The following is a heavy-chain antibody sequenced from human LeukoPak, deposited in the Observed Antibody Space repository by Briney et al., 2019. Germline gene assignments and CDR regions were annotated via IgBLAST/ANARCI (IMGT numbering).Heavy chain of an antibody. CDR2: MYYSGST. D-gene: IGHD3-22*01. Sequence: SETLSLTCTVSGGSISSSSYYWGWIRQPPGKGLEWIGNMYYSGSTYYNPSLKSRVTISVDTSKNQFSLKLSSVTAADTAVYYCARYPPHYYDSGEHYWGQGTLVTVSS. V-gene: IGHV4-39*01. CDR3: ARYPPHYYDSGEHY. J-gene: IGHJ4*02. CDR1: GGSISSSSYY.